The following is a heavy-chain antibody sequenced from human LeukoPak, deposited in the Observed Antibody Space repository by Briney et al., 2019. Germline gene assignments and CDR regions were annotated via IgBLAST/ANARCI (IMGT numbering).Heavy chain of an antibody. J-gene: IGHJ4*02. CDR3: AKFNIVVVPAAAFEY. D-gene: IGHD2-2*01. Sequence: GGSLRLSCAVSGFTFSSYAMSWVRQAPGKGLEWVSGISSSGSTTYYADSVKGRFTISRDNSKNPLYLQMNSLRAEDTATYYCAKFNIVVVPAAAFEYWGQGTLVTVSS. CDR1: GFTFSSYA. CDR2: ISSSGSTT. V-gene: IGHV3-23*01.